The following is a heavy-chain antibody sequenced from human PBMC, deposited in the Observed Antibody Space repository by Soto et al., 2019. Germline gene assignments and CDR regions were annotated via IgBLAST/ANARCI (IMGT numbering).Heavy chain of an antibody. V-gene: IGHV1-46*03. D-gene: IGHD2-2*01. CDR2: INPSGGST. J-gene: IGHJ5*02. CDR1: GYTFTSYY. CDR3: ARGYIVVLPAAIHSFDP. Sequence: QVQLVQSGAEVKKPGASVKVSCKASGYTFTSYYMHWVRQAPGQGLEWMGIINPSGGSTRYGQKFQDRLTMTRDTSNSTVYMELSSLRSEDTAVYYCARGYIVVLPAAIHSFDPWGQGTLVPVSS.